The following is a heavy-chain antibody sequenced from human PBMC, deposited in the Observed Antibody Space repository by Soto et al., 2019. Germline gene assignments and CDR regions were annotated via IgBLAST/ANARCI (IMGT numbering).Heavy chain of an antibody. J-gene: IGHJ4*02. Sequence: QVQLVESGGGVVQPGRSLRLSCAASGFTFSSYGMHWVRQAPGXXXEWVAVIWYDGSNKYYADSVKGRFTISRDNSNXXXXXXXXXXXXXXXXXXXXXXXXHXYXXXXXVXYWGQGTLVTVSS. CDR3: XXXXHXYXXXXXVXY. CDR2: IWYDGSNK. V-gene: IGHV3-33*01. D-gene: IGHD3-22*01. CDR1: GFTFSSYG.